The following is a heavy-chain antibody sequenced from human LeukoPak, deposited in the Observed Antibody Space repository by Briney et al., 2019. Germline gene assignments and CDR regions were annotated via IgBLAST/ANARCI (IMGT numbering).Heavy chain of an antibody. Sequence: KISCKASGGTFSSYAISWVRQAPGQGLEWMGGIIPIFGTANYAQKFQGRVTITADKSTRTAYMELSSLRSEDTAVYYCARDGTYDILTGYLHRDDAFDIWGQGTMVTVSS. D-gene: IGHD3-9*01. V-gene: IGHV1-69*06. CDR2: IIPIFGTA. CDR1: GGTFSSYA. CDR3: ARDGTYDILTGYLHRDDAFDI. J-gene: IGHJ3*02.